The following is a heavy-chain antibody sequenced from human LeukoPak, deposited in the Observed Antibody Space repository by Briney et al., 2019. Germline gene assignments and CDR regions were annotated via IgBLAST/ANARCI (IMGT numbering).Heavy chain of an antibody. CDR1: GFTFSNAW. Sequence: GGSLRLSCAASGFTFSNAWMSWVRQAPGKGLEWVGRIKSKTDGGTTDYAAPVKGRFTISRDDSKNTLYLQMNSLKTEDTAVYYCTAQQWLDLKYFGYWGQGTLVTVSS. V-gene: IGHV3-15*01. J-gene: IGHJ4*02. CDR3: TAQQWLDLKYFGY. CDR2: IKSKTDGGTT. D-gene: IGHD6-19*01.